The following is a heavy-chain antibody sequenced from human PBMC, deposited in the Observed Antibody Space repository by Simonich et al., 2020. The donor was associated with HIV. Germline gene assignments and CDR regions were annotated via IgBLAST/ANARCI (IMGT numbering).Heavy chain of an antibody. D-gene: IGHD3-10*01. V-gene: IGHV4-34*01. CDR3: ARESTLRSYYYGSGSGLGY. CDR1: GGSFSGYY. J-gene: IGHJ4*02. Sequence: QVQLQQWGAGLLKPSETLSLTCAVYGGSFSGYYWIWIRQAPGKGLEWIGEIHHSGSTTYNPSPKSRVTISVDTSKKQFSLKLSSVTAADTAVYYCARESTLRSYYYGSGSGLGYWGQGTLVTVSS. CDR2: IHHSGST.